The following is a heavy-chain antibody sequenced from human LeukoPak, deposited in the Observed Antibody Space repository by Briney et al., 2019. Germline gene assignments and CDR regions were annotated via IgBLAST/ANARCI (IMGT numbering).Heavy chain of an antibody. Sequence: PGGSLRLSCAASGFTFSIYAMSWVRQVPGKGLEWVSVISGSGGNTYYADCVKGRFTISRDNTKNTLYLKMNSLRAEDTAVYYCAKDRGSGSSSYYYYGMDVWGKGTTITVSS. D-gene: IGHD3-10*01. J-gene: IGHJ6*04. CDR2: ISGSGGNT. V-gene: IGHV3-23*01. CDR1: GFTFSIYA. CDR3: AKDRGSGSSSYYYYGMDV.